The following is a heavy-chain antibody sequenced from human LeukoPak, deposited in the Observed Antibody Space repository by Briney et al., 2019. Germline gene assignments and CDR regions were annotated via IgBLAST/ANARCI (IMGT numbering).Heavy chain of an antibody. CDR2: INWNGGSI. Sequence: SGGSLRLSCAASGFTFDNYDMSWVRQAPGKGPEWVSGINWNGGSIGYADSVKGRFTISRDNTRNSLYLQMNSLRAEDTAFYFCARDLGTSSYYLRFDPWGQGTLVTVSS. D-gene: IGHD3-22*01. CDR3: ARDLGTSSYYLRFDP. CDR1: GFTFDNYD. V-gene: IGHV3-20*04. J-gene: IGHJ5*01.